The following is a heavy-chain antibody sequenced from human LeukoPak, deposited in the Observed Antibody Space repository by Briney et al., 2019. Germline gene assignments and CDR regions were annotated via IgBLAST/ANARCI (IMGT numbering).Heavy chain of an antibody. V-gene: IGHV4-34*01. Sequence: PSETLSLTCAVYGGSFSGYYWSWIRQPPGKGLEWIGEINHSGSTNYNPSLKSRVTISVDTSKNQFSLKLSSVTAADTAEYYCASYRLDGDSSGYYWSFDYWGQGTLVTVSS. CDR2: INHSGST. CDR3: ASYRLDGDSSGYYWSFDY. CDR1: GGSFSGYY. D-gene: IGHD3-22*01. J-gene: IGHJ4*02.